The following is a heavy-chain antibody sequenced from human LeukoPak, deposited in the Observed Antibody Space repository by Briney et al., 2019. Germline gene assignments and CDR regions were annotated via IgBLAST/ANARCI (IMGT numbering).Heavy chain of an antibody. V-gene: IGHV4-34*01. Sequence: SETLSLTCAVYGGSFSGYYWSWIRQPPGKGLEWIGEINHSGSTNYNPSLKSRVTISVDTSKNQFSLKLSSVTAADTAEYYCARETTVNWFDPWGQGTLVTVSS. J-gene: IGHJ5*02. CDR2: INHSGST. CDR3: ARETTVNWFDP. D-gene: IGHD4-17*01. CDR1: GGSFSGYY.